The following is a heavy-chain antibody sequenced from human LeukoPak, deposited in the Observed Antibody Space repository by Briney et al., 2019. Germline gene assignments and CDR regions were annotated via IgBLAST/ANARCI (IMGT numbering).Heavy chain of an antibody. CDR3: AREFTMIVVVIFPLFDY. D-gene: IGHD3-22*01. V-gene: IGHV3-30-3*01. CDR2: ISYDGSNK. CDR1: GFTFSSYA. Sequence: GGSLRLSCAASGFTFSSYAMHWVRQAPGEGLEWVAVISYDGSNKYYADSVKGRFTISRDNSKNTLYLQMNSLRAEDTAVYYCAREFTMIVVVIFPLFDYWGQGTLVTVSS. J-gene: IGHJ4*02.